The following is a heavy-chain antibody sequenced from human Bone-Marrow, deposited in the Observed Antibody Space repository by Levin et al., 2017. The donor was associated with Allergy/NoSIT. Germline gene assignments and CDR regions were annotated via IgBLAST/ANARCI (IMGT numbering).Heavy chain of an antibody. CDR2: ISGSGGST. CDR3: AKSEDGGNSGNFWYFDL. CDR1: GFTFSSYA. Sequence: QTGGSLRLSCAASGFTFSSYAMSWVRQAPGKGLEWVSAISGSGGSTYYADSVKGRFTISRDNSKNTLYLQMNSLRAEDTAVYYCAKSEDGGNSGNFWYFDLWGRGTLVTVSS. J-gene: IGHJ2*01. D-gene: IGHD4-23*01. V-gene: IGHV3-23*01.